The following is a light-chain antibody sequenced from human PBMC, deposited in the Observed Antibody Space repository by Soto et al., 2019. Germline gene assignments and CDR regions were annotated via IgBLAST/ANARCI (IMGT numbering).Light chain of an antibody. CDR1: QSVTNN. Sequence: EVVMTQSPATLSVSPGERATLSCRASQSVTNNLAWYQQKPGQAPRLLIYGASSRATGIPARFSGSGSGTEFTLTISGLQSEDFAVYYCQQHHNWPSTFGQGTKVDIK. V-gene: IGKV3-15*01. CDR2: GAS. J-gene: IGKJ1*01. CDR3: QQHHNWPST.